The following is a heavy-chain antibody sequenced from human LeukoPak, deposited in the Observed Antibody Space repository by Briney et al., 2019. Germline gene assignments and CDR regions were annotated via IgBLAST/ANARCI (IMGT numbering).Heavy chain of an antibody. J-gene: IGHJ4*02. D-gene: IGHD1-26*01. Sequence: ASVKVSCKASGYTFTGYYMHWVRQAPGQGLEWMGWINPNSGGTNYAQKFQGRVTMTRDTSISTAYLQWSSLKASDTAMYYCARQAGYSGSYGEDYWGQGTLVTVSS. CDR3: ARQAGYSGSYGEDY. V-gene: IGHV1-2*02. CDR2: INPNSGGT. CDR1: GYTFTGYY.